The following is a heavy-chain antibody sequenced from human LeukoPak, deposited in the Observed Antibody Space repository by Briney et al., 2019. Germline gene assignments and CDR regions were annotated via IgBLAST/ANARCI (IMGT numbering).Heavy chain of an antibody. CDR3: ASRRMWDIVVVPAAKPHFGFGY. J-gene: IGHJ4*02. CDR1: GGSISSGDYY. D-gene: IGHD2-2*01. Sequence: PSETLSLTCTVSGGSISSGDYYWSWIRQHPGKGLEWIGYIYYSGSTYYNPSLKSRVTISVDTSKNQFSLKLSSVTAADTAVYYCASRRMWDIVVVPAAKPHFGFGYWGQGTLVTVSS. CDR2: IYYSGST. V-gene: IGHV4-31*03.